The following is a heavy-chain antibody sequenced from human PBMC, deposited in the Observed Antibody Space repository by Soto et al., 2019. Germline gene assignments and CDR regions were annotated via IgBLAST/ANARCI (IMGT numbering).Heavy chain of an antibody. CDR1: GYTFTSYA. D-gene: IGHD6-13*01. J-gene: IGHJ4*02. V-gene: IGHV1-3*01. CDR2: INAGNGNT. CDR3: ARPHFSSSYYFDY. Sequence: ASVPVSCQASGYTFTSYAMHWVRQAPGQRLEWMGWINAGNGNTKYSQKFQGRVTITRDTSASTAYMELSSLRSEDTAVYYCARPHFSSSYYFDYWGQGTLVTVSS.